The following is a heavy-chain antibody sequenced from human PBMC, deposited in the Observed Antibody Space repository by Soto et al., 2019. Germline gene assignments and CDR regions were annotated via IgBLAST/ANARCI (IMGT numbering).Heavy chain of an antibody. CDR3: ARSEEDSDYYYYGLDV. J-gene: IGHJ6*02. CDR2: TYYRSRWYS. V-gene: IGHV6-1*01. CDR1: GDSVSSSSVA. D-gene: IGHD2-15*01. Sequence: SPTLSLPCVISGDSVSSSSVAWNWVRQSPSRGLEWLGRTYYRSRWYSDFAVSVRGRIVINADTSKNQFSLQLNSVTPEDTAVYFCARSEEDSDYYYYGLDVWGQGTTVTVSS.